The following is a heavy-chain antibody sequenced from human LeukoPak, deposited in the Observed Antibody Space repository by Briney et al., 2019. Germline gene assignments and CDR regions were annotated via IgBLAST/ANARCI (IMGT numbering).Heavy chain of an antibody. V-gene: IGHV3-21*01. Sequence: GGSLRLSCAASGFTFSSYAMSWVRQAPGKGLAWVSAISSSSSYIYYADSVKGRFTISRDNAKNSLYLQMTSLRAEDTAVYYCARVSSSWSSGPIEYWGQGTLVTVSS. CDR3: ARVSSSWSSGPIEY. J-gene: IGHJ4*02. CDR2: ISSSSSYI. CDR1: GFTFSSYA. D-gene: IGHD6-13*01.